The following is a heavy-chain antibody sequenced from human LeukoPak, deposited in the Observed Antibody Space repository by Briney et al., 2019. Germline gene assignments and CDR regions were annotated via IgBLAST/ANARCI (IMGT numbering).Heavy chain of an antibody. V-gene: IGHV3-23*01. D-gene: IGHD2-15*01. CDR1: GFTFSSDT. J-gene: IGHJ4*02. CDR2: ISGSGRSA. CDR3: AKEEITPVDY. Sequence: GGSLRLSCAASGFTFSSDTMSWVRQAPGKGLEWVSGISGSGRSAYYADSVKGRFTISRDNSKSTLYLQMNSLRAEDTAVYYCAKEEITPVDYWGQGTLVTVSS.